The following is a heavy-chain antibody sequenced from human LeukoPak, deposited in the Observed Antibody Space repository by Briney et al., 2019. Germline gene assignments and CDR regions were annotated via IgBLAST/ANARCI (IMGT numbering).Heavy chain of an antibody. Sequence: SETLSLTCAVYGGSFSGYYWSWIRQPPGKGLEWIGEINHSGSTNYNPSLKSRVTISVDTSKNQFSLKLSSVTAADTAVYYCARGRTGYYGSGSYSVYFGYWGQGTLVTVSS. D-gene: IGHD3-10*01. CDR3: ARGRTGYYGSGSYSVYFGY. CDR2: INHSGST. J-gene: IGHJ4*02. V-gene: IGHV4-34*01. CDR1: GGSFSGYY.